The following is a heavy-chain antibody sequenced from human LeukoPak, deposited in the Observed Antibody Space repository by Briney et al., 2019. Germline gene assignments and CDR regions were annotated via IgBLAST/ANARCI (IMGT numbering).Heavy chain of an antibody. Sequence: SETLSLTCTVSGGSISSYYWSWIRQPAGKGLEWIGRIYTSGSTNYNLSLKSRVTMSVDTSKNQFSLKLSSVTAADTAVYYCARSVVVVPAAILAGAFSSSSGDGKFDPWGQGTLVTVSS. V-gene: IGHV4-4*07. J-gene: IGHJ5*02. CDR2: IYTSGST. CDR3: ARSVVVVPAAILAGAFSSSSGDGKFDP. D-gene: IGHD2-2*02. CDR1: GGSISSYY.